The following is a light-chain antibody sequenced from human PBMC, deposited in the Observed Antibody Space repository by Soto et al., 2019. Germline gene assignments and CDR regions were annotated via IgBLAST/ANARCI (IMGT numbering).Light chain of an antibody. V-gene: IGKV3-15*01. CDR1: QSVSST. Sequence: ELVMTQSPATQSVSPGERATLSCRASQSVSSTLAWYQQKPGQAPRLLIYGASTRATGIPARFSGSGSGTEFTLTISSLQSEDFAVYYCQQYNNWPPFTFGPGTKVDIK. CDR2: GAS. J-gene: IGKJ3*01. CDR3: QQYNNWPPFT.